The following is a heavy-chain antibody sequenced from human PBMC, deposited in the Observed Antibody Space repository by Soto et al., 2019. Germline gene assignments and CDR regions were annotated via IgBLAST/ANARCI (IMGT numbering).Heavy chain of an antibody. CDR2: INWNGGST. CDR1: GFTFDDYG. CDR3: ARVGFLAAAWHDAFDI. J-gene: IGHJ3*02. V-gene: IGHV3-20*01. D-gene: IGHD3-3*01. Sequence: GGSLRLSCAASGFTFDDYGMSWVRQAPGKGLEWVSGINWNGGSTGYADSVKGRFTISRDNAKNSLYLQMNSLRAEDTALYHCARVGFLAAAWHDAFDIWGQGTMVTVSS.